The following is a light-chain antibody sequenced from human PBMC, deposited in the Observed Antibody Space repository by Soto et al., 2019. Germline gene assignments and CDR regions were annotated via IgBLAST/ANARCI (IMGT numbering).Light chain of an antibody. V-gene: IGKV1-5*03. J-gene: IGKJ4*01. CDR1: QSITNW. Sequence: DLQMTQSPSTLSASVGDRVTITCRASQSITNWLAWYQQKPGKAPKLLIYMASSLESGVQSRFSGRGSWTEFTLTISSLQPDEFATYYCQQYDSYSPVTFGGVTKVEIK. CDR2: MAS. CDR3: QQYDSYSPVT.